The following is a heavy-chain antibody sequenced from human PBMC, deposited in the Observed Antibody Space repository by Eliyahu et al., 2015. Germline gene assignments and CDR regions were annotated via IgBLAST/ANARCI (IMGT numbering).Heavy chain of an antibody. J-gene: IGHJ4*02. D-gene: IGHD3-22*01. CDR3: ARLLDEVIDY. V-gene: IGHV5-51*03. Sequence: VQLVQSGAVVKKPGESLKISCQXSGYMFASYWIGWVRQMPGKGLEWMGIVYPDDSDTRYNPSFQGQVTFSADKSISTVYLQWSSLKASDTAMYFCARLLDEVIDYWGQGTPVTVSS. CDR2: VYPDDSDT. CDR1: GYMFASYW.